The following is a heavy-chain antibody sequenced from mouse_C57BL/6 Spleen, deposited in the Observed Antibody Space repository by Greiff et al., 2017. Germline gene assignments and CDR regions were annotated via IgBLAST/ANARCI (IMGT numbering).Heavy chain of an antibody. V-gene: IGHV1-61*01. J-gene: IGHJ1*03. CDR2: IYPSDSET. CDR1: GYTFTSYW. D-gene: IGHD1-1*01. CDR3: ARILISRGYFDV. Sequence: QVQLKQPGAELVRPGSSVKLSCKASGYTFTSYWMDWVKQRPGQGLEWIGNIYPSDSETHYNQKFKDKATLTVDKSSSTAYMQLSSLTSEDSAVYYCARILISRGYFDVWGTGTTVTVSS.